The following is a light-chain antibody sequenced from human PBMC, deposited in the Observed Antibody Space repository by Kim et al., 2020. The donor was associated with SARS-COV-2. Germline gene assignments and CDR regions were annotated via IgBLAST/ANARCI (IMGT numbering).Light chain of an antibody. J-gene: IGLJ3*02. CDR3: QSYDSGNHWV. CDR1: SSSSGSNN. CDR2: ADN. Sequence: TVTIAGTRNSSSSGSNNVQGYQQRPDSAPRTIIYADNQRPSGIPDRCSGSIDSSSNSAALTISGLRTEDEADYYCQSYDSGNHWVFGGGTQLTVL. V-gene: IGLV6-57*03.